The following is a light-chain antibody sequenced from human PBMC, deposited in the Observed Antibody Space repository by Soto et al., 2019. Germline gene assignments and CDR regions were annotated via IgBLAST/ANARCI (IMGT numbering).Light chain of an antibody. CDR2: DAS. J-gene: IGKJ3*01. V-gene: IGKV3-11*01. CDR1: QSVATY. CDR3: QQLSNWPRT. Sequence: EIVLTQSPATLSLSPGERAILSCRASQSVATYLAWYQQKPGQAPRLLIYDASTRATGIPARFGGSGSGTDFTLTINSLEPEEFALYYCQQLSNWPRTFGHGTKVDIK.